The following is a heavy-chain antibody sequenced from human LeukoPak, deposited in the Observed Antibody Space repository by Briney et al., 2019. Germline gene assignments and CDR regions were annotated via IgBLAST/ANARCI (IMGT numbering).Heavy chain of an antibody. CDR1: GFTFASYA. Sequence: PGGSLRLSCAASGFTFASYAMVWVRQTPGKGLQWVSAIKSGGYTYYADSVQGRFTMSRDNSKNTLYLKMNSLRAEDTAVYYCAKDAWRFGDSLLYYSDYWGQGTLVTVSS. J-gene: IGHJ4*02. CDR3: AKDAWRFGDSLLYYSDY. D-gene: IGHD3-10*01. V-gene: IGHV3-23*01. CDR2: IKSGGYT.